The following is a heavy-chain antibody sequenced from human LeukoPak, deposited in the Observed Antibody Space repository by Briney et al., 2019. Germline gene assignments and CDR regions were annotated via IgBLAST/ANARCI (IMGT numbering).Heavy chain of an antibody. Sequence: PGGSLRLSCAAYGFTFSSYAMSWVRQGPGKGLEWVSAISGRGGSTYYADSVKGRFTISRDNSKNTLYLQMNSLRAEDTALYYCAKTPRYCSSSNCYAGYFDCWGQGTLVTVSS. CDR3: AKTPRYCSSSNCYAGYFDC. V-gene: IGHV3-23*01. CDR1: GFTFSSYA. J-gene: IGHJ4*02. D-gene: IGHD2-2*01. CDR2: ISGRGGST.